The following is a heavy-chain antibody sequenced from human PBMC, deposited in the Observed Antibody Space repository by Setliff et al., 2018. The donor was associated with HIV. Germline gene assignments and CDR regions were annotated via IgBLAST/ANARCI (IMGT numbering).Heavy chain of an antibody. CDR2: IGPYNDYT. J-gene: IGHJ3*02. CDR3: ARAPKRVYYYGSATYLHDAFDI. D-gene: IGHD3-10*01. V-gene: IGHV1-18*04. Sequence: ASVKVSCKTSGYTFINYGITWVRQAPGQGLEWMGWIGPYNDYTNYEQSLQGRVRMTTDTSTRTAYMDLRSLRSNDTAVYYCARAPKRVYYYGSATYLHDAFDIWGQGTMVTVSS. CDR1: GYTFINYG.